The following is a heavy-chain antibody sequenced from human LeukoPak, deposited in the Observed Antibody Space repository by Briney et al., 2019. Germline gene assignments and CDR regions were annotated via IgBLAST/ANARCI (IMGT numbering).Heavy chain of an antibody. J-gene: IGHJ4*02. CDR2: IYYSGST. Sequence: SETLSLTCTVSGGSISSGGYYWSWIRQHPGKGLEWIGYIYYSGSTYYNPSLKSRVTISVDTSKNQFSLKLSSVTAADTAVYYCARHDYSVGDFDYWGQGTLVTVSS. CDR1: GGSISSGGYY. D-gene: IGHD2-15*01. CDR3: ARHDYSVGDFDY. V-gene: IGHV4-31*03.